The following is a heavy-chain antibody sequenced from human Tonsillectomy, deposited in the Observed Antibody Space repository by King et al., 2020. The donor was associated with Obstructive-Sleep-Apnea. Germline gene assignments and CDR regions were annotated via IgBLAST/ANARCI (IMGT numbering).Heavy chain of an antibody. CDR3: ARQDTYSSGQYYFDY. CDR1: GYSFTNYW. CDR2: IDPIASYT. J-gene: IGHJ4*02. D-gene: IGHD6-19*01. Sequence: LQLVQSGAEVKKPGESLRISCKGSGYSFTNYWINWVRQMPGKGLEWMGRIDPIASYTNFSPSFQGHVTISADRSISTVYLQCSGLKASDTAMYYCARQDTYSSGQYYFDYWGQGTLVTVSS. V-gene: IGHV5-10-1*01.